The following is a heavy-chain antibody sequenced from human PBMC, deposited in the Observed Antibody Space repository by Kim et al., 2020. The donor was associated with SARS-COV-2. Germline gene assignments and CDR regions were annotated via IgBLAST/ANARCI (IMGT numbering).Heavy chain of an antibody. V-gene: IGHV4-59*13. D-gene: IGHD2-15*01. CDR2: IYYSGTT. CDR3: ARLSARYCFDGTCQGRFDP. CDR1: GGSMSNYY. Sequence: SETLSLTCTVSGGSMSNYYWSWIRQPPGKGLEWIGYIYYSGTTRYNPSLKSRVTISVDTSKNQFSLKLSSVTAADTALYYCARLSARYCFDGTCQGRFDPWGQGTLVTVSS. J-gene: IGHJ5*02.